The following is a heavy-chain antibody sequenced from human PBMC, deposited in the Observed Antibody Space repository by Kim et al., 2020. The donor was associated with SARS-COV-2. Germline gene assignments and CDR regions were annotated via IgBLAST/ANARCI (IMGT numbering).Heavy chain of an antibody. V-gene: IGHV7-4-1*02. CDR3: ARNYYYYYMDV. Sequence: PTYAQGFTGRFVFSLDTSVSTAYLQISSLKAEDTAVYYCARNYYYYYMDVWGKGTTVTVSS. CDR2: P. J-gene: IGHJ6*03.